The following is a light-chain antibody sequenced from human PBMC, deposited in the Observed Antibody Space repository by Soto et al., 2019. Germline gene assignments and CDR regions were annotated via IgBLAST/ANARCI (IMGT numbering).Light chain of an antibody. CDR3: RSYTSSSTYV. V-gene: IGLV2-14*01. CDR2: DVS. CDR1: SSDVGGYNY. Sequence: QSALTHPASVSGSPGQSITISCTGTSSDVGGYNYVSWYQQHPGKAPKLMIYDVSNRPSGVSNRFSGSKSGNTASLTISGLQAEDEADYYCRSYTSSSTYVFGTGTKVTVL. J-gene: IGLJ1*01.